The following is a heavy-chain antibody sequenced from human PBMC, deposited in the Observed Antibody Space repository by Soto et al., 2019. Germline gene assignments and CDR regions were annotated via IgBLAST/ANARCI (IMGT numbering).Heavy chain of an antibody. CDR3: ARAAYDFWSGYRPFDY. CDR1: GYTFTSYY. V-gene: IGHV1-46*03. Sequence: QVQLVQSGAEVKKPGASVKVSCKASGYTFTSYYMHWVRQAPGQGLEWMGIINPSGGSTSYAQKFQGRVTMTRDTSTSTVYMELSSLRSEDTAVYYCARAAYDFWSGYRPFDYWGQGTLVTVSS. J-gene: IGHJ4*02. D-gene: IGHD3-3*01. CDR2: INPSGGST.